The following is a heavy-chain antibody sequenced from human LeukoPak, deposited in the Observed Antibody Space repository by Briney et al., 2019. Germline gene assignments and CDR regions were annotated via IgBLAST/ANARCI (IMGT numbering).Heavy chain of an antibody. Sequence: PGGSLRLSCAASGFTFSSYSMNWVRQAPGKGLEWASYISSSSSTIYYADSVKGRSTISRDNAKNSLYLQMNSLRDEDTAVYYCARDRPGYSSSWYSDYWGQGTLVTVSS. D-gene: IGHD6-13*01. CDR1: GFTFSSYS. V-gene: IGHV3-48*02. CDR2: ISSSSSTI. CDR3: ARDRPGYSSSWYSDY. J-gene: IGHJ4*02.